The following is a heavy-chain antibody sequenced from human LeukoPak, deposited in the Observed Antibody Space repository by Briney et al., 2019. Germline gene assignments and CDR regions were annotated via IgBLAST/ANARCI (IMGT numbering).Heavy chain of an antibody. J-gene: IGHJ4*02. V-gene: IGHV1-2*02. Sequence: GASVKVSCKASGYTFAAYYMYWVRQAPGQGLEWMGWIRPNSGGTNYTQKFQGRVTMTRDTSISTAYMELSRLRSDDTAVYYCARIVGRTYYYDSSGHFDYWGQGTLVTVSS. CDR3: ARIVGRTYYYDSSGHFDY. CDR2: IRPNSGGT. D-gene: IGHD3-22*01. CDR1: GYTFAAYY.